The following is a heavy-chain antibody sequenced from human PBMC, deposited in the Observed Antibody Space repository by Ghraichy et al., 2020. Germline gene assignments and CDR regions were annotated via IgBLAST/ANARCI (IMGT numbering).Heavy chain of an antibody. CDR1: GFTFNNYA. D-gene: IGHD3-3*01. CDR3: AKRVDGTMTNYYFHYGMDV. Sequence: GGSLILSCAASGFTFNNYAMSWVRQAPGKGLEWVSVISGSGSSTFYADSVKGRFTISRDNSNDTLYLQMNSLRAEDTAVYYCAKRVDGTMTNYYFHYGMDVWGQGTTVTVSS. CDR2: ISGSGSST. V-gene: IGHV3-23*01. J-gene: IGHJ6*02.